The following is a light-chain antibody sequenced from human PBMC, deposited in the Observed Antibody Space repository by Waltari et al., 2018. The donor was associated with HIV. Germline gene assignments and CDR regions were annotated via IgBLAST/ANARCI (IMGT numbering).Light chain of an antibody. J-gene: IGLJ3*02. V-gene: IGLV2-8*01. CDR1: SSDAGDDNY. CDR3: SSYAGSSTWV. Sequence: QSALTQPPSASGSPGQSVTISCTGISSDAGDDNYVSWYQQSPGKAPKFIIYEVSKRPSGVPDRFPGSKSGNTASLTVSGLQADDEADYYCSSYAGSSTWVFGGGTKLTVL. CDR2: EVS.